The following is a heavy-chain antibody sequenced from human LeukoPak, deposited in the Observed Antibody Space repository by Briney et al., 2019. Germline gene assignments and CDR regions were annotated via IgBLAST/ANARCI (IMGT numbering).Heavy chain of an antibody. CDR1: GLIFSNSI. CDR2: VSYGGANN. CDR3: ARDAVGWDTYGQLFFDY. Sequence: PGTSLRLSCAASGLIFSNSIMHWLRQAPGKGLEWVAVVSYGGANNLYADSVKGRFTISRDNSKDTVFLQMNRLRVEDRGIYYCARDAVGWDTYGQLFFDYWGQGTPVTVSS. D-gene: IGHD1-26*01. J-gene: IGHJ4*02. V-gene: IGHV3-30-3*01.